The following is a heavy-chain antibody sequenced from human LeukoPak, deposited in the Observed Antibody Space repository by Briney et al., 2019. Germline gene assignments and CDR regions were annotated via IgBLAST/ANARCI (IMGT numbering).Heavy chain of an antibody. CDR1: GFTFSSYA. CDR3: ARTYYYVSIGYSNPGGY. Sequence: SLRLSCAASGFTFSSYAMHWVRQAPGKGLEWVALISYDGSNKYYADSVKGRFTISRDNSKNTLCLQMNSLRAEDTAVYYCARTYYYVSIGYSNPGGYWGQGTLVTVSS. D-gene: IGHD3-22*01. J-gene: IGHJ4*02. V-gene: IGHV3-30-3*01. CDR2: ISYDGSNK.